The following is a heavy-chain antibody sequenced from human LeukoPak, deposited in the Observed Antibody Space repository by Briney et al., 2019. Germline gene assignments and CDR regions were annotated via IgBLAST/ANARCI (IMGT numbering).Heavy chain of an antibody. D-gene: IGHD3-9*01. CDR2: IKQDGSEK. CDR3: ARDMLRYFDWLLNYYYYGMDV. Sequence: GGSLRLSCAASGFTFSSYWMSWVRQAPGKGLERVANIKQDGSEKYYVDSVKGRFTISRDNAKNSLYLQMNSLRAEDTAVYYCARDMLRYFDWLLNYYYYGMDVWGQGTTVTVSS. CDR1: GFTFSSYW. V-gene: IGHV3-7*01. J-gene: IGHJ6*02.